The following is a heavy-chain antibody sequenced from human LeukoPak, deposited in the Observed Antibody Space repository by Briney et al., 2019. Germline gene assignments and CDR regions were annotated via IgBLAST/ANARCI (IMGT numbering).Heavy chain of an antibody. CDR3: ARGLETYYDFWSGYDRGRYFDY. J-gene: IGHJ4*02. Sequence: TSETLSLTCAVYGGSFSGYYWSWIRQPPGKGLEWIGEINHSGSTNYNPSLKSRVTISVDTSKNQFSLKLSSVTAAATAVYYCARGLETYYDFWSGYDRGRYFDYWGQGTLVTVSS. CDR1: GGSFSGYY. V-gene: IGHV4-34*01. CDR2: INHSGST. D-gene: IGHD3-3*01.